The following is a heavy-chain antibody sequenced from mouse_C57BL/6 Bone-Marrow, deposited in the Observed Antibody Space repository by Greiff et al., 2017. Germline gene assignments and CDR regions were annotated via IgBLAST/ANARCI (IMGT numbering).Heavy chain of an antibody. J-gene: IGHJ4*01. CDR1: GFTFSDFY. Sequence: EVKLVESGGGLVQSGRSLRLSCATSGFTFSDFYMEWVRQAPGKGLEWIAASRNKANDYTTEYSASVKGRFIVSRDTSQSILHLQMNALRAEDTAIYYCARDAHEAMDYWGQGTSVTVSS. CDR2: SRNKANDYTT. CDR3: ARDAHEAMDY. V-gene: IGHV7-1*01.